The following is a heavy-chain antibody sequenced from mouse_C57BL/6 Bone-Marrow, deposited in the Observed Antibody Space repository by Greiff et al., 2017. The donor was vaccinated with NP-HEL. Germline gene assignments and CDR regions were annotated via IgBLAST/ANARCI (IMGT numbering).Heavy chain of an antibody. CDR3: AMIYYGNYWFAY. V-gene: IGHV1-64*01. CDR1: GYTFTSYW. CDR2: IHPNSGST. D-gene: IGHD2-1*01. Sequence: QVQLKQPGAELVKPGASVKLSCKASGYTFTSYWMHWVKQRPGQGLEWIGMIHPNSGSTNYNEKFKSKATLTVDKSSSTAYMQLSSLTSEDSAVYYCAMIYYGNYWFAYWGQGTLVTVSA. J-gene: IGHJ3*01.